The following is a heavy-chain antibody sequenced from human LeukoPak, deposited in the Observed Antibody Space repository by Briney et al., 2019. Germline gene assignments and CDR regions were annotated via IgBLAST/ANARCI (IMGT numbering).Heavy chain of an antibody. D-gene: IGHD1-7*01. Sequence: ASETLSLTCTVSGGSISSHYWSWIRQPPGKGLEWIGYIYYSGSTNYNPSLKSRATISVDTSKNQFSLKLSSVTAADTAVYYCARDNYVVFGLNWFDSWGQGTLVTVSS. CDR1: GGSISSHY. CDR3: ARDNYVVFGLNWFDS. J-gene: IGHJ5*01. CDR2: IYYSGST. V-gene: IGHV4-59*11.